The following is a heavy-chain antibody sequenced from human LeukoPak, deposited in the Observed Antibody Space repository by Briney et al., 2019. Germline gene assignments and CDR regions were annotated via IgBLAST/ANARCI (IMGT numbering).Heavy chain of an antibody. J-gene: IGHJ4*02. CDR1: GFTFSSYS. CDR3: ARRSARRNYSPFDY. D-gene: IGHD2-21*01. Sequence: GGSLTLSCAASGFTFSSYSMNWARQAPGKGLEWVSHFSSSSGTIAYADSVKGRFTISRDNAKNSLSLQMNSLRDEDTAVYYCARRSARRNYSPFDYWGQGTLVTVSS. CDR2: FSSSSGTI. V-gene: IGHV3-48*02.